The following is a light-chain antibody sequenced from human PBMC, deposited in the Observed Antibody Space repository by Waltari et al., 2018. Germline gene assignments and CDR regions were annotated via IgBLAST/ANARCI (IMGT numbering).Light chain of an antibody. CDR3: QQAYDFPLT. J-gene: IGKJ4*01. CDR1: QSVRDW. Sequence: DIQMTQSPSSVSASVGDRVTITCRASQSVRDWVAWYQQKPGRAPKLLLYAASTLESGVPSRFAGSGSETFFSLSISSLQPEDSATYFCQQAYDFPLTVGGGTKVEVK. V-gene: IGKV1-12*01. CDR2: AAS.